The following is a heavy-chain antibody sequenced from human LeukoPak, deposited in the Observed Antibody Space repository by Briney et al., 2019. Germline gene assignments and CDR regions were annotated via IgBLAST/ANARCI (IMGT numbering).Heavy chain of an antibody. CDR3: AKAAGVVPAATLFQH. CDR1: GFTFSSYG. J-gene: IGHJ1*01. V-gene: IGHV3-30*02. Sequence: GGSLRLSCAASGFTFSSYGMHWVRQAPGKGLEWVAFIRYDGSNKYYADSVKGRFTISRDNSKNTLYLQMNSLRAEDTAVYYCAKAAGVVPAATLFQHWGQGTLVTVSS. CDR2: IRYDGSNK. D-gene: IGHD2-2*01.